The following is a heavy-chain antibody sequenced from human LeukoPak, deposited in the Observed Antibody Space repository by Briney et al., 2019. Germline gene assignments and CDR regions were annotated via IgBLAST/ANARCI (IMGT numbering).Heavy chain of an antibody. Sequence: GESLKISCKGSGYRFAIYWSGWVRQMPGKGLEWRGIIYPGDSDTRYSPSFQGQVTISADKSISTAYLQWSSLKASDTAMSYCARPRDSEPVGAFDIWGQGTMVTVSS. V-gene: IGHV5-51*01. CDR3: ARPRDSEPVGAFDI. D-gene: IGHD3-10*01. J-gene: IGHJ3*02. CDR2: IYPGDSDT. CDR1: GYRFAIYW.